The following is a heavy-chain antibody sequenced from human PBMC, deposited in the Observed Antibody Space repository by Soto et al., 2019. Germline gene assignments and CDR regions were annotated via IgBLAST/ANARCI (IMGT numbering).Heavy chain of an antibody. CDR2: IYYSGST. V-gene: IGHV4-59*01. J-gene: IGHJ4*02. CDR3: ARDSSRCWHDY. CDR1: GGSISIYY. Sequence: SETLSLTCTVSGGSISIYYWSWIRQPPGKGLEWIGYIYYSGSTNYNPSLKSRVTISVDTSKNQFSLKLSSVTAADTAVYYCARDSSRCWHDYWCQGRRFTGSS. D-gene: IGHD6-13*01.